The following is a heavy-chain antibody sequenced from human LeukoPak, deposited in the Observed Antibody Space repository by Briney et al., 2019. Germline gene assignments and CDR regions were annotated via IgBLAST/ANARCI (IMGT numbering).Heavy chain of an antibody. CDR2: INPNSGGT. V-gene: IGHV1-2*02. D-gene: IGHD3-10*01. CDR1: GYTFTGYY. J-gene: IGHJ4*02. Sequence: ASVKVSCKASGYTFTGYYMHWVRQAPGQGLEWMGWINPNSGGTNYAQKFQGRVTMTRDTPISTAYMEPSRLRSDDTAVYYCARISGTYRDQFDYWGQGTLVTVSS. CDR3: ARISGTYRDQFDY.